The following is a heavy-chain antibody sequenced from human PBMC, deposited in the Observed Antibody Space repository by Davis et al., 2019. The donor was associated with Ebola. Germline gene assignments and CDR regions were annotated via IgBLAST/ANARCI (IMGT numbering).Heavy chain of an antibody. CDR3: VKDNSDIWFDI. V-gene: IGHV3-23*01. J-gene: IGHJ3*02. CDR1: GFIFSNYV. D-gene: IGHD2/OR15-2a*01. CDR2: LGTSADT. Sequence: GGSLRLSCAASGFIFSNYVMSWVRQAPGKGLEWVSTLGTSADTYYADSVKGRFTISRDNARNTLFLQMNGLRVEDTARYYCVKDNSDIWFDIWGQGTMVTVSS.